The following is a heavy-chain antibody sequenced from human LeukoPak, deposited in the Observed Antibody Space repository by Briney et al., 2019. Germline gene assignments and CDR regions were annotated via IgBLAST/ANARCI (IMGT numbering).Heavy chain of an antibody. J-gene: IGHJ4*02. CDR1: GFISSSVE. Sequence: GGSLRLSCVASGFISSSVEMNWVRQAPGKGLEWVSYISSSDSSSGSTIYYADSVKGRFTTARDNAKNLLYLQMNSLRVEDTAVYYCARGVEPLAANTLAYWGEGTLVTVSS. D-gene: IGHD1-14*01. CDR2: ISSSDSSSGSTI. CDR3: ARGVEPLAANTLAY. V-gene: IGHV3-48*03.